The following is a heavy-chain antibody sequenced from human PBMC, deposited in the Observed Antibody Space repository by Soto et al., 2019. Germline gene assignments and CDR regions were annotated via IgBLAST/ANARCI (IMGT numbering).Heavy chain of an antibody. CDR1: GYTFTNYE. CDR3: ARDGDNRGYFDL. D-gene: IGHD2-21*01. CDR2: MNTDTGDT. V-gene: IGHV1-8*01. Sequence: QVQLVQSGAEVKKPGASVRVPCKASGYTFTNYEINWVRQATGQGLEWMGWMNTDTGDTGYAQKFQGRVTMTRNTAISTAYMELSSLRSEDTAVYYCARDGDNRGYFDLWGRGTLVTVSS. J-gene: IGHJ2*01.